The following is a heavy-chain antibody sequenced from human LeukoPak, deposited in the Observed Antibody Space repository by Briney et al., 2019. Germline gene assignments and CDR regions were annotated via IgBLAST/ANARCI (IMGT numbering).Heavy chain of an antibody. CDR3: TRLVAGGFDS. J-gene: IGHJ4*02. D-gene: IGHD1-26*01. V-gene: IGHV1-69*04. Sequence: GASVKVSCKFSGGSTSNYAVSWVRQAPGQGLEWMGRITPLLDSTKYAERFEDRVTITADKSANTVYMEVTSLRSEDTAMYFCTRLVAGGFDSWGQGTLLTVSS. CDR2: ITPLLDST. CDR1: GGSTSNYA.